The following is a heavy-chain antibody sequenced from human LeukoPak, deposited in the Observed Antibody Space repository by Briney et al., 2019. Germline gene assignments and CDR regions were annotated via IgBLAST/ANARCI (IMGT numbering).Heavy chain of an antibody. J-gene: IGHJ4*02. Sequence: GGSLRLSCAASGFTFSSYAMSWVRQAPGKGLEWVSVIYSGGSTYYADSVKGRFTISRDNSKNTLYLQMNSLRAEDTAVYYCARARPQYSSGWYFDYWGQGTLVTVSS. CDR2: IYSGGST. CDR1: GFTFSSYA. V-gene: IGHV3-53*01. CDR3: ARARPQYSSGWYFDY. D-gene: IGHD6-19*01.